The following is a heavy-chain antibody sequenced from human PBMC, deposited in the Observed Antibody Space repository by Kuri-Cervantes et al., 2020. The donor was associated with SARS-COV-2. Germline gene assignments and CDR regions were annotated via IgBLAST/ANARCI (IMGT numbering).Heavy chain of an antibody. CDR3: ARGRRYSLPGGLDY. CDR1: GGSFSGYY. D-gene: IGHD3-9*01. V-gene: IGHV4-34*01. CDR2: INHSGST. Sequence: SETLSLSSAVYGGSFSGYYWSWIRQPPGKGLEWIGEINHSGSTNYNPYLKSRVIISVDTSKNQFSLKLSSVTAADTAVYYCARGRRYSLPGGLDYWGQGTLVTVSS. J-gene: IGHJ4*02.